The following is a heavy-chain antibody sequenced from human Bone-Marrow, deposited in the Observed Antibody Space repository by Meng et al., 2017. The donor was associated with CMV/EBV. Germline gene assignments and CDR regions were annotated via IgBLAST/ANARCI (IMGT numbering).Heavy chain of an antibody. CDR3: ARGPNYYDSSGEALGAFDI. V-gene: IGHV1-2*02. CDR2: INPNSGGT. D-gene: IGHD3-22*01. Sequence: ASVKVSCKAPGFTFSDNYMHWVRQAPGQGLEWMGWINPNSGGTKYAQKFQARVTVTRDTSISTAHMELSRLRSDDTAVYYCARGPNYYDSSGEALGAFDIWGQGTMVTVSS. CDR1: GFTFSDNY. J-gene: IGHJ3*02.